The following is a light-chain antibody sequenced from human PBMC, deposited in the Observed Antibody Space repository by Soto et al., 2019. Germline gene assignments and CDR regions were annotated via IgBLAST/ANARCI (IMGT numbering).Light chain of an antibody. CDR3: QQYNSYSTWT. Sequence: DIQMAQSPSTMSASVGDRVTITCRASQSISRWLAWYQQKPGKAPKILIFDASILASGVPSRFSGSGSGTEFTLTISSLQPDDFATYYCQQYNSYSTWTFGQGTEVEIK. CDR1: QSISRW. CDR2: DAS. V-gene: IGKV1-5*01. J-gene: IGKJ1*01.